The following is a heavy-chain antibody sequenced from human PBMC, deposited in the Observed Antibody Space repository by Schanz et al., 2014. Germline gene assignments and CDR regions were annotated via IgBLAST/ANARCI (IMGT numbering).Heavy chain of an antibody. Sequence: QVQLLQSGAEVKKPGASMKVSCKASGYTFTTYYMLWVRQAPGQGLEWMGIINPSGGSTRYGQKFQGRITVTTDTSTYTAYLELTSLRSEVTAGYYCARGSPENMIRGELDYWGQGTLVTVSS. V-gene: IGHV1-46*03. CDR3: ARGSPENMIRGELDY. J-gene: IGHJ4*02. CDR2: INPSGGST. D-gene: IGHD3-10*01. CDR1: GYTFTTYY.